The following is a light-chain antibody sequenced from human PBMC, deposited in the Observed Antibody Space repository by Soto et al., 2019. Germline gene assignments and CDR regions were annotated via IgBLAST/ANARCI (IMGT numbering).Light chain of an antibody. J-gene: IGKJ1*01. V-gene: IGKV1-5*03. CDR2: KAS. CDR3: QQYNSQWT. Sequence: DIQMTQSPSTLSASVGDRVTLTCRASQSISSWLAWYQQKPGRAPKLLIYKASSLESGVPSRFSGSGSGTEFTLTISSLQPDDFATYYCQQYNSQWTFGQGTKVEFK. CDR1: QSISSW.